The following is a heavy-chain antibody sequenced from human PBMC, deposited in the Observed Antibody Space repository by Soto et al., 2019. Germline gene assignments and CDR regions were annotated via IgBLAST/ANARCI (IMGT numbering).Heavy chain of an antibody. CDR3: ARDRYCSADCYDAFGI. D-gene: IGHD2-21*02. V-gene: IGHV3-7*01. Sequence: EMQLVESGGGLVQPGGSLRLSCAASGFIFSNYWMSWVRQAPGKGLEWVANIKQDGSEKYFVDSVKGRFTISRDNAKDSLYLQMNNLSAEDTAVYYCARDRYCSADCYDAFGIWGQGTMVTVSS. CDR2: IKQDGSEK. J-gene: IGHJ3*02. CDR1: GFIFSNYW.